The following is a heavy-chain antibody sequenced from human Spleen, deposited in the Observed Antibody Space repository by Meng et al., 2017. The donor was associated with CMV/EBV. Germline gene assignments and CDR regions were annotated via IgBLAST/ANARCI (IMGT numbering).Heavy chain of an antibody. V-gene: IGHV4-59*01. CDR1: GGSISDYY. Sequence: GSLRLSCTVSGGSISDYYWSWIRQPPGKGLEWIGYIFYSGSTNYNPSLKSRVTMSVDTSKNQFSLKLSSVTAADTAVYYCARSWGSSPSYLDYWGQGTLVTVSS. J-gene: IGHJ4*02. CDR2: IFYSGST. CDR3: ARSWGSSPSYLDY. D-gene: IGHD7-27*01.